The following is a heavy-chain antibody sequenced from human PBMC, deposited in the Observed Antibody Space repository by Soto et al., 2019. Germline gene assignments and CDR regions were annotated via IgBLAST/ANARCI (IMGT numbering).Heavy chain of an antibody. D-gene: IGHD3-10*01. CDR3: ARLNGWFEGEFDY. V-gene: IGHV3-30-3*01. J-gene: IGHJ4*02. Sequence: QVQLVESGGGMVQPGRSLRVSCAVSGFTFSRFALHWVRQVPGKGLQWVAVISSDGSATYYEDSVKGRFTISRDNSKNTVFLQMNSLRPEDTAVYYCARLNGWFEGEFDYWGKGTLVTVSS. CDR2: ISSDGSAT. CDR1: GFTFSRFA.